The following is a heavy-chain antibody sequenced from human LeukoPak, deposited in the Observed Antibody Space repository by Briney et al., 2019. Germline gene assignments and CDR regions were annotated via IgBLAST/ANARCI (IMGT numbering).Heavy chain of an antibody. CDR3: ARAAEYSSGWYLFDF. CDR1: GGSISNYY. D-gene: IGHD6-19*01. CDR2: IYTSGGT. V-gene: IGHV4-4*07. J-gene: IGHJ4*02. Sequence: SETLSLTCTVSGGSISNYYWTWIRQPAGKGLEWIGRIYTSGGTNYNPSLKSRVTMSVDTSTNQFSLKLSSVTAADTAMYYCARAAEYSSGWYLFDFWGQGSLVTVSA.